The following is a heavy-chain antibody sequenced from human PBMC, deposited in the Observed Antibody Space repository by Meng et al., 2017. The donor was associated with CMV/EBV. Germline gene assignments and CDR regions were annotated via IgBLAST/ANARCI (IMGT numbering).Heavy chain of an antibody. V-gene: IGHV3-15*01. CDR3: TTDPTFTYYDFWSGYYTDY. Sequence: GESLKISCAASGFTFSSYSIIWVRQAPGKGLEWVGRIKSKTDGGTTDYAAPVKGRFTISRDDSKNTLYLQMNSLKTEDTAVYYCTTDPTFTYYDFWSGYYTDYWGQGTLVTVSS. J-gene: IGHJ4*02. CDR2: IKSKTDGGTT. CDR1: GFTFSSYS. D-gene: IGHD3-3*01.